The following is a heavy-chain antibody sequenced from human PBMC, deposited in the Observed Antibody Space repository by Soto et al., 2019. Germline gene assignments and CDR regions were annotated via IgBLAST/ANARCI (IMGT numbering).Heavy chain of an antibody. J-gene: IGHJ3*02. CDR3: ARGPGVVVSADHAFDI. D-gene: IGHD2-21*02. CDR1: GGSVSSSNW. V-gene: IGHV4-4*02. Sequence: QVQLQESGPGLVKPSGTLSLTCAVSGGSVSSSNWWRWVRQSPGKGLEWMGEIYHSGSPHYNPSLKSRATVSLDKSNNQFNRRLTSVTAAQSAVYYCARGPGVVVSADHAFDIGGPGTRVIVSS. CDR2: IYHSGSP.